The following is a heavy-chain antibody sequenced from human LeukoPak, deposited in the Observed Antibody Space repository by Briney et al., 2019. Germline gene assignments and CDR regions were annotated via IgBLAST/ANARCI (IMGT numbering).Heavy chain of an antibody. CDR1: GGSFSGYY. D-gene: IGHD1-14*01. CDR2: INHSGST. J-gene: IGHJ4*02. V-gene: IGHV4-34*01. Sequence: SETLSLTCAVYGGSFSGYYWSWIRQPPGKGLGWIGEINHSGSTNYNPSLKSRVTISVDTSKNQFSLKLRSVTAADTAVYYCAGQVRNRTARGYFDYWGQGTLVTVSS. CDR3: AGQVRNRTARGYFDY.